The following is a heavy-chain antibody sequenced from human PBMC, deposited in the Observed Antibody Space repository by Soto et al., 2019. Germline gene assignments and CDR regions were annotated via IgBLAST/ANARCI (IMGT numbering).Heavy chain of an antibody. CDR3: ARGGSGYCSSTSCYGWMDV. J-gene: IGHJ6*04. Sequence: SETLSLTCAVYGGSFSGYYWSWIRQPPGKGLEWIGEINHSGSTNYNPSLKSRVTISVDTSKNQFSLKLSSVTAADTAVYYCARGGSGYCSSTSCYGWMDVWGKGTTVTVSS. CDR2: INHSGST. CDR1: GGSFSGYY. V-gene: IGHV4-34*01. D-gene: IGHD2-2*01.